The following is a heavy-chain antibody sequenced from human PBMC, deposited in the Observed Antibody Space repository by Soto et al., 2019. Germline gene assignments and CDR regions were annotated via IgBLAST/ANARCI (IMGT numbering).Heavy chain of an antibody. Sequence: QVQLVESGGGVVQPGRSLRLSCAASGFTFSSYGMHWVRQAPGKGLVWVAVIWYDGSNKYYADSVKGRFTISRDNSKNTLYLQMNSLRAEDTAVYYCARGGSYFYYYCGMDVWGQGTTVTVSS. J-gene: IGHJ6*02. V-gene: IGHV3-33*01. CDR2: IWYDGSNK. CDR3: ARGGSYFYYYCGMDV. CDR1: GFTFSSYG. D-gene: IGHD1-26*01.